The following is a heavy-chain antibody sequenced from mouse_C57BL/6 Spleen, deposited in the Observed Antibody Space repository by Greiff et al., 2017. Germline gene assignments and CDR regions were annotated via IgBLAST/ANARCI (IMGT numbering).Heavy chain of an antibody. Sequence: EVQLQESGPGLVKPSQSLSLTCSVTGYSITSGYYWNWIRQFPGNKLEWMGYISYDGSNNYNPSLKNRISITRDTSKNQFFLKLNSVTTEDTATYYCARAGGYSYYFDYWGQGTTLTVSS. CDR2: ISYDGSN. CDR1: GYSITSGYY. CDR3: ARAGGYSYYFDY. D-gene: IGHD2-3*01. V-gene: IGHV3-6*01. J-gene: IGHJ2*01.